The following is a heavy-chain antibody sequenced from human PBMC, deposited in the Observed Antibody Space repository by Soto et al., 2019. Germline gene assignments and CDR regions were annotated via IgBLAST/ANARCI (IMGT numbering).Heavy chain of an antibody. CDR3: ARGNVRWPPSGLGV. D-gene: IGHD2-15*01. Sequence: SETLALTCTVSGGSISSYFWSWIRQPAGKGLEWIGRIYTSGSTNYNPSLKSRVTMSVDTSKNQFSLKLSSVTAADTAVYYCARGNVRWPPSGLGVWGQGTTVTVSS. V-gene: IGHV4-4*07. CDR2: IYTSGST. CDR1: GGSISSYF. J-gene: IGHJ6*02.